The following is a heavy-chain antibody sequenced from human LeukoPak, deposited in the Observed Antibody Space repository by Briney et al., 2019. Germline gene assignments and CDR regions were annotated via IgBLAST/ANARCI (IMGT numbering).Heavy chain of an antibody. V-gene: IGHV3-48*01. Sequence: GGSLRLSCAASGFTFSDYSMNWVRQAPGKVLEWVSYISSSSSTIYYADSVKGRFTISRDNAKNSLYLQMNSLRAEDTAVYYCARGRYYDSSGFVFDYWGQGTLVTVSS. CDR3: ARGRYYDSSGFVFDY. D-gene: IGHD3-22*01. CDR1: GFTFSDYS. J-gene: IGHJ4*02. CDR2: ISSSSSTI.